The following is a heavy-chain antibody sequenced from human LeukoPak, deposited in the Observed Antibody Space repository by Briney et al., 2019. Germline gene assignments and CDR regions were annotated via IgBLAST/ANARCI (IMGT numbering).Heavy chain of an antibody. CDR3: ARGSCCDRSCYEGFI. Sequence: ASVKVSCKASGYTFTNYYMHWVRQAPGQGIEWVGVINPSGGSTTYAQNFQGRVTMTRDTSTSTVYMEVSSLRSEDTAVYYCARGSCCDRSCYEGFIWGQGTMVTVSS. CDR1: GYTFTNYY. V-gene: IGHV1-46*01. J-gene: IGHJ3*02. D-gene: IGHD2-2*01. CDR2: INPSGGST.